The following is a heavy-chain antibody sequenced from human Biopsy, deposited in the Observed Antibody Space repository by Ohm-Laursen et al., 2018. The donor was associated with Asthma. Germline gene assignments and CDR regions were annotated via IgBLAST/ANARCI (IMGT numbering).Heavy chain of an antibody. J-gene: IGHJ4*02. CDR3: ARGDSSGWSQYYFDY. V-gene: IGHV3-53*01. D-gene: IGHD6-19*01. CDR2: IYSGGTS. Sequence: SLRLSCAASGFILSNYDMHWVRQAPGKGLEWVSVIYSGGTSDTADSVRGRFTISRDFYKNTLYLQMDSLRAEDTAVYYCARGDSSGWSQYYFDYWGQGTLVTVSS. CDR1: GFILSNYD.